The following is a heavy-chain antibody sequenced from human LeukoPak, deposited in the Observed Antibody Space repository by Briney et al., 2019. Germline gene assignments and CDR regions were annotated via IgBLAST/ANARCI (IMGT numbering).Heavy chain of an antibody. CDR2: ISSSGSTI. J-gene: IGHJ4*02. V-gene: IGHV3-48*03. D-gene: IGHD6-19*01. CDR1: GFTFSSYE. CDR3: ARDSKQWLKKGDY. Sequence: PGGSLRLSCAASGFTFSSYEMNWVRQAPGKGLEWVSYISSSGSTIYYADSVKGRFTISRDNAKNSLYLQMNSLRAEDTAVYYCARDSKQWLKKGDYWGQGTLVTVSS.